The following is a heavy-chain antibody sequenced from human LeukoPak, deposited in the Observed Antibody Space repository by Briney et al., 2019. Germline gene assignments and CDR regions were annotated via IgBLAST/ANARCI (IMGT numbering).Heavy chain of an antibody. CDR2: LYNSGST. J-gene: IGHJ4*02. V-gene: IGHV4-39*01. CDR1: GGSFTTSSHY. Sequence: SETLSLTCTVSGGSFTTSSHYWGWIRQPPGKGLEWIGSLYNSGSTYYNPSLQSRVTISVETSKNQFSLKLSSVTTADTAVYYCARLTWTDADDYWGQGTLVSVS. D-gene: IGHD3/OR15-3a*01. CDR3: ARLTWTDADDY.